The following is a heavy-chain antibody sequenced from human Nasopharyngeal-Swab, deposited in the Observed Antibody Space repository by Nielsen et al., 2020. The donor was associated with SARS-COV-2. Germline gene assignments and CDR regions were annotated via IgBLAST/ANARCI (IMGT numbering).Heavy chain of an antibody. J-gene: IGHJ6*02. CDR1: GFTFSSYS. CDR3: ARDKYGGCGGDCYYYYYYGMDV. CDR2: ISSSSTI. V-gene: IGHV3-48*01. Sequence: GESLKISCAAPGFTFSSYSMNWARQAPGKGLEWVSYISSSSTIYYADSVKGRFTISRDNAKNSLYLQIDRLRAEDTAVYYCARDKYGGCGGDCYYYYYYGMDVWGRGTTVTVSS. D-gene: IGHD2-21*02.